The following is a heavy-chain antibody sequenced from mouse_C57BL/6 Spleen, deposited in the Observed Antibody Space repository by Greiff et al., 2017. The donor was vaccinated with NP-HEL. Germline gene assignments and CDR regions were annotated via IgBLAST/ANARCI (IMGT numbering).Heavy chain of an antibody. Sequence: VQLKESGAELVKPGASVKLSCTASGFNIKDYYMHWVKQRTEQGLEWIGRIDPEDGETKYAPKFQGKATITADTPSNTDYLQLSSRTSEDTAVYYCARGDGYYEGSWFAYWGQGTLVPVSA. D-gene: IGHD2-3*01. CDR2: IDPEDGET. J-gene: IGHJ3*01. CDR1: GFNIKDYY. V-gene: IGHV14-2*01. CDR3: ARGDGYYEGSWFAY.